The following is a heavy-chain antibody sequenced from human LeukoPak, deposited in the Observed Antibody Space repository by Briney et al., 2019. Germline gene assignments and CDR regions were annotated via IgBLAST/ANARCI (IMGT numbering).Heavy chain of an antibody. D-gene: IGHD6-19*01. J-gene: IGHJ4*02. CDR1: GFTFSSYW. CDR3: ARGTIAVAGTDY. CDR2: IKQDGSEK. Sequence: PGGSLRLSCAAPGFTFSSYWMSWVRQAPGKGLEWVANIKQDGSEKYYVDSVKGRFTISRDNARNSLYLQMNSLRAEDTAVYYCARGTIAVAGTDYWGQGTLVTVSS. V-gene: IGHV3-7*01.